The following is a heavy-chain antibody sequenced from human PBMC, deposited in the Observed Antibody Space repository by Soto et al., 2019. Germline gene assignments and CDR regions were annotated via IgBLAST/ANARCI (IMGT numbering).Heavy chain of an antibody. CDR1: GGSFGFYY. V-gene: IGHV4-34*01. CDR2: INHSGRA. J-gene: IGHJ6*03. Sequence: QVQLQQWGAGLLKPSETLSLTCAVYGGSFGFYYWSWIRQSPGRGLEWIGEINHSGRANYNPSLKSRVTISLDTSKNRFSLKLNSVTAADTAIYYCARGKVVDATFSKYPYMDVWGKGTTVTVSS. CDR3: ARGKVVDATFSKYPYMDV. D-gene: IGHD2-8*02.